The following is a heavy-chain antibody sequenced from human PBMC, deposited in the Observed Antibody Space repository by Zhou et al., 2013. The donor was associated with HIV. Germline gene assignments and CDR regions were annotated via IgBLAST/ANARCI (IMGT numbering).Heavy chain of an antibody. CDR3: GRRGSWGDRTTIIRGGVDV. CDR2: IIPVFGTT. Sequence: QVRLVQSGTEVKRPGSSVKVSCKASEGTFTSYVISWVRQAPGQGLEWMGWIIPVFGTTKYAQNFQGRVTMSRNISTTTAHMELSSLTSEDTAVYYCGRRGSWGDRTTIIRGGVDVWGQGTTVSVSS. J-gene: IGHJ6*02. V-gene: IGHV1-69*05. D-gene: IGHD3-10*01. CDR1: EGTFTSYV.